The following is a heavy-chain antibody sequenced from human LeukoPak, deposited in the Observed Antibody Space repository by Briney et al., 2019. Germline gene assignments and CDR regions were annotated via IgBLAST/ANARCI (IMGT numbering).Heavy chain of an antibody. Sequence: SETLSLTCAVYGGSFSGYYWSWIRQPPGKGLEWIGEINHSGSTNYNPSLKRRVTISVDTSKNQFSLKLSSVTAAETAVYYCARPYYDFWSGYSLYYYGMDAWGQGTTVTVSS. V-gene: IGHV4-34*01. CDR1: GGSFSGYY. CDR2: INHSGST. D-gene: IGHD3-3*01. CDR3: ARPYYDFWSGYSLYYYGMDA. J-gene: IGHJ6*02.